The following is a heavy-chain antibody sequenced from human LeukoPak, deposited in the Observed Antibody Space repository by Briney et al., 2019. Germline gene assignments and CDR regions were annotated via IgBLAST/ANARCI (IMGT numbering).Heavy chain of an antibody. CDR1: GFTFSSYE. CDR2: ISSSGSTI. J-gene: IGHJ5*02. CDR3: ARRAGGLARNNWFDP. V-gene: IGHV3-48*03. Sequence: PGGSLRLSCAASGFTFSSYEMNWVRQAPGKGLEWVSYISSSGSTIYYADSVKGRFTISRDNAENSLYLQMNSLRAEDTAVYYCARRAGGLARNNWFDPWGQGTLVTVSS. D-gene: IGHD3-16*01.